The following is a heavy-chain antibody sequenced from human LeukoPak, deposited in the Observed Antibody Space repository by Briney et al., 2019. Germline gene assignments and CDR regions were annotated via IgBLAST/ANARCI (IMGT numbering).Heavy chain of an antibody. J-gene: IGHJ4*02. D-gene: IGHD6-13*01. Sequence: ASVKVSCKASGYSFTDYYMHWVRQAPGQGLEWMGWINPNSGGTNYAQKFQGRVTMTRDTSISTAYMELSRLRSDDTAVYYCARGVVAAAGRTFDFWGQGTLVTVSS. CDR2: INPNSGGT. V-gene: IGHV1-2*02. CDR1: GYSFTDYY. CDR3: ARGVVAAAGRTFDF.